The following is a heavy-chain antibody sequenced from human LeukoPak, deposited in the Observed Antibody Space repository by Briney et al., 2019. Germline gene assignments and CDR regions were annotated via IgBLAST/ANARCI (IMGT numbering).Heavy chain of an antibody. CDR2: ISGSGGST. V-gene: IGHV3-23*01. D-gene: IGHD3-9*01. CDR3: AKDGPQYYDILTGYPNWFDP. J-gene: IGHJ5*02. Sequence: GGSLRLSCAASGFTFSSYAMSWVRQAPGKGLEWVSAISGSGGSTYYADSVKGRFTISRDNSKNTLYLQMNSLRAEDTAVYYCAKDGPQYYDILTGYPNWFDPWGQGTLVTVSS. CDR1: GFTFSSYA.